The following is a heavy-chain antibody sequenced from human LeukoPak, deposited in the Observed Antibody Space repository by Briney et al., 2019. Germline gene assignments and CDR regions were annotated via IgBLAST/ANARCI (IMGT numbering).Heavy chain of an antibody. CDR3: ARAPYCGGDCYSRFDP. Sequence: SETLSLTCTVSGGSVSSGYYYWSWIRQPPGKGLEWIGYIYYSGSTNYNPSLKSRVTISVDTSKNQFSLKLNSVTAADTAVYYCARAPYCGGDCYSRFDPWGQGILVTVSS. D-gene: IGHD2-21*02. CDR1: GGSVSSGYYY. J-gene: IGHJ5*02. CDR2: IYYSGST. V-gene: IGHV4-61*01.